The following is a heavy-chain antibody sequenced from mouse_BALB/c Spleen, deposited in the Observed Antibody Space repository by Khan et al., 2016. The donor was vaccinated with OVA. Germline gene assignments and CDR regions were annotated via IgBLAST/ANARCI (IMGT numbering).Heavy chain of an antibody. CDR1: GFNIKDTY. CDR3: AHSLLLYAMDY. J-gene: IGHJ4*01. V-gene: IGHV14-3*02. CDR2: IDPANGKT. Sequence: MQLEESGAEFVKPGASVKLSCTASGFNIKDTYIHWVKQRPEQGLEWIGRIDPANGKTNYDPKFQGKATLTADTSSNTAFLHLSSLTSEDTVVYFCAHSLLLYAMDYWGQGTSVTVSS. D-gene: IGHD1-2*01.